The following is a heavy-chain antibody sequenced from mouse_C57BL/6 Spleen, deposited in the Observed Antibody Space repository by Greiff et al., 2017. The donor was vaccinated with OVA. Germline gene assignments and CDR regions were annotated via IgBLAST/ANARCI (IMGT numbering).Heavy chain of an antibody. Sequence: EVKLMESGGGLVKPGGSLKLSCAASGFTFSDYGMHWVRQAPEKGLEWVAYISSGSSTIYYADTVKGRFTISRDNAKNTLFLQMTSLRSEDTAMYYCARGTTVVDWYFDVWGTGTTVTVSS. CDR1: GFTFSDYG. CDR2: ISSGSSTI. CDR3: ARGTTVVDWYFDV. V-gene: IGHV5-17*01. J-gene: IGHJ1*03. D-gene: IGHD1-1*01.